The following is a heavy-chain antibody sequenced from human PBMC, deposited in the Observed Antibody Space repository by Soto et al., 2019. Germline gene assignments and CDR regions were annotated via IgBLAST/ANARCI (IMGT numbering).Heavy chain of an antibody. Sequence: EVQLLESGGGSVQPGGSLRLACAASGFTFSSYAMHWVRRPPGKGLEWVSSISGTGGTAYYADSVKGRFYISRDSLVNIIYLQMNSLRAEDTAGYYCAKGGGKNWNFDYWGQGTLVTVSP. CDR1: GFTFSSYA. CDR3: AKGGGKNWNFDY. CDR2: ISGTGGTA. V-gene: IGHV3-23*01. J-gene: IGHJ4*02. D-gene: IGHD1-1*01.